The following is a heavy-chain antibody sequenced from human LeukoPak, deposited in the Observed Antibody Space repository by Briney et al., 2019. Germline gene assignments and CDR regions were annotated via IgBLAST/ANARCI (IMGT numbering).Heavy chain of an antibody. J-gene: IGHJ5*02. V-gene: IGHV1-69*04. Sequence: SVKVSCKASGGTFSSYAISWVRQAPGQGLEWMGRIIPIFGIANYAQKFQGRVTITADKSTITAYMELSSLRSEDTAVYYCARDRDYYDSSGYYPGNWFDPWGQGTPVTVSS. CDR3: ARDRDYYDSSGYYPGNWFDP. D-gene: IGHD3-22*01. CDR1: GGTFSSYA. CDR2: IIPIFGIA.